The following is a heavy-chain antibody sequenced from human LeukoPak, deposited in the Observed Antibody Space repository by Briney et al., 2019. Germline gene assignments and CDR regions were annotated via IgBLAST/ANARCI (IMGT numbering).Heavy chain of an antibody. J-gene: IGHJ4*02. Sequence: GGSLRLSCAASGFTFSSYSMNWVRQAPGQGLKWVSSISSSSSYIYYADSVKGRFTISRDNAKNSLYLQMNSLRTQDTAVYYCARTRYQLRTIDYWGQGTLVTVSS. V-gene: IGHV3-21*01. CDR1: GFTFSSYS. CDR3: ARTRYQLRTIDY. D-gene: IGHD2-2*01. CDR2: ISSSSSYI.